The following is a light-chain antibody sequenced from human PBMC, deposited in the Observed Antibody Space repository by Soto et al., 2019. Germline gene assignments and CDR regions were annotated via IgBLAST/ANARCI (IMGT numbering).Light chain of an antibody. Sequence: EIVMTQSPATLSVSPGERATLSCRASQSVSSTLAWYQQKPGQAPRLLMYGASTRATGIPARFSGSGSGTEFTLTIGSLQSEDFAVYYCQHYNNWPITFGQGTRLEIK. CDR1: QSVSST. CDR3: QHYNNWPIT. J-gene: IGKJ5*01. CDR2: GAS. V-gene: IGKV3-15*01.